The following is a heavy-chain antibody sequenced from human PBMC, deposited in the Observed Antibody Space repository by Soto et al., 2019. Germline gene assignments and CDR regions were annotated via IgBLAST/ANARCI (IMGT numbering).Heavy chain of an antibody. CDR3: ARGNTAMVTGYYYGMDV. D-gene: IGHD5-18*01. V-gene: IGHV4-4*02. Sequence: SETLSLTCAVSGGSISSSNWWSWVRQPPGKGLEWIGEIYHSGSTNYNPSLKSRVTISVDKSKNQFSLKLSSVTAADTAVYYCARGNTAMVTGYYYGMDVWGQGTTVTVSS. CDR1: GGSISSSNW. J-gene: IGHJ6*02. CDR2: IYHSGST.